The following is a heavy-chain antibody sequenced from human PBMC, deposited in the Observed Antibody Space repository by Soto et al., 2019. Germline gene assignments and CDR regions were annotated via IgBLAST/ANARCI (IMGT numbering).Heavy chain of an antibody. J-gene: IGHJ5*02. CDR3: ARTPGKGRRSGNWFDP. D-gene: IGHD3-10*01. CDR2: ISSSSSYI. CDR1: GFTFSSYS. Sequence: PGGSLRLSCAASGFTFSSYSMNWVRQAPGKGLEWVSSISSSSSYIYYADSVKGRFTISRDNAKNSLYLQMNSLRAEDTAVYYCARTPGKGRRSGNWFDPWGQGTLVTVSS. V-gene: IGHV3-21*01.